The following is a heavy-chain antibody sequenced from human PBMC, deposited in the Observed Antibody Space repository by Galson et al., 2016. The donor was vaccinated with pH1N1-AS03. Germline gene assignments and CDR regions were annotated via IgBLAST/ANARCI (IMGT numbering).Heavy chain of an antibody. V-gene: IGHV4-38-2*01. D-gene: IGHD2-2*01. Sequence: ETLSLTCAVSGYSISSGYYWGWVRQSPGKGLEWIASIYHSGITYYNPSLKSRVTISIDTSKNEFSLKLSSVTAADTAVYYCARPGLGSRTGTTCAFRPFDYWGQGALVTVSS. J-gene: IGHJ4*02. CDR3: ARPGLGSRTGTTCAFRPFDY. CDR2: IYHSGIT. CDR1: GYSISSGYY.